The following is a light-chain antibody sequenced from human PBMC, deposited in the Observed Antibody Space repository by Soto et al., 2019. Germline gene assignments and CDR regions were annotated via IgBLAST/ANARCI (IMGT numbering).Light chain of an antibody. V-gene: IGKV1-27*01. CDR3: QKYNGAPRA. CDR2: AAS. CDR1: QGISNY. Sequence: DIKMTQSPSSLSASVGDRVTITCRANQGISNYLAWYQQKPGKVPKLLIYAASTLQSGVPSRFSGSGSGTDVTLTISSRQPEDVATYYCQKYNGAPRAFGQGTKVEIK. J-gene: IGKJ1*01.